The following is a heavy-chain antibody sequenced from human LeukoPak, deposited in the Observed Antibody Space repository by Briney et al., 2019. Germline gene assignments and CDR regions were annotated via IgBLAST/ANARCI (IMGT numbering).Heavy chain of an antibody. V-gene: IGHV1-2*02. J-gene: IGHJ4*02. CDR3: ASPLTEDTAMVGGY. CDR1: GYTFTGYY. Sequence: AASVKVSCKASGYTFTGYYMHWVRQAPGQGLAWMGWINPNSGGTNYAQKFQGRVTMTRDTSISTAYMELSRLRSDDTAVYYCASPLTEDTAMVGGYWGQGTLVTVSS. D-gene: IGHD5-18*01. CDR2: INPNSGGT.